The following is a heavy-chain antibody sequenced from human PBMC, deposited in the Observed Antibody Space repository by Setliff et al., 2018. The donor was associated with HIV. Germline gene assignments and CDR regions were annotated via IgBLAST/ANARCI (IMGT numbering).Heavy chain of an antibody. CDR3: ANMQWASNAWYSFDY. D-gene: IGHD6-19*01. J-gene: IGHJ4*02. CDR1: GYTFSSYW. V-gene: IGHV3-7*05. Sequence: TGGSLRLSCAASGYTFSSYWMAWVRQCPGKGLEWVANIQQHGSEIHYVASVEGRFTISRDNAKNSLYLQMNSLRAEDTAVYYCANMQWASNAWYSFDYWAQGALVTVSS. CDR2: IQQHGSEI.